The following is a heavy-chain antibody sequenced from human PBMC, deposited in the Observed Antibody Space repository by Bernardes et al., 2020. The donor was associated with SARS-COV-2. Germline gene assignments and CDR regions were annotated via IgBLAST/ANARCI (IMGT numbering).Heavy chain of an antibody. J-gene: IGHJ4*02. V-gene: IGHV4-30-2*01. CDR1: GGSISSDENS. CDR2: IYQSGTT. CDR3: ARGTLTSRATYYFDY. Sequence: SQTLSRTCAVSGGSISSDENSWSWIRQPPGKGLEWIGYIYQSGTTYYNPSLKSRVTISLDRSKTHFSLNLSSVSAADTAMYYCARGTLTSRATYYFDYWGQGTLVTVSS.